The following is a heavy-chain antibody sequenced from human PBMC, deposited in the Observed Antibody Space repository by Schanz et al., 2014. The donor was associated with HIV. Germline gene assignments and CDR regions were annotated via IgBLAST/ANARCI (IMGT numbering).Heavy chain of an antibody. J-gene: IGHJ6*02. V-gene: IGHV4-4*07. CDR1: GGSIGNYY. CDR2: IHATGST. CDR3: ARAFCSGGSCFAGYGLDV. Sequence: QVQLQESGPGLVKPSETLSLTCSVSGGSIGNYYWSWVRQPAGKGLEWIGRIHATGSTGYSPSLKSRVTVSVDTSQNQISLNLSSVTAADTAVYYCARAFCSGGSCFAGYGLDVWGQGTTVTVSS. D-gene: IGHD2-15*01.